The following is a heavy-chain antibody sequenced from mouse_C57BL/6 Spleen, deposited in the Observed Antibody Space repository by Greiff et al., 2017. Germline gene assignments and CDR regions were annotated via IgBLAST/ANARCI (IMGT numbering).Heavy chain of an antibody. V-gene: IGHV10-1*01. Sequence: EVQGVESGGGLVQPKGSLKLSCAASGFSFNTYAMNWVRQAPGKGLEWVARIRSKSNNYATYYADSVKDRFTISRDDSESMLYLQMNNLKTEDTAMYYCVSNWDSYYAMDYWGQGTSVTVSS. D-gene: IGHD4-1*01. CDR1: GFSFNTYA. J-gene: IGHJ4*01. CDR3: VSNWDSYYAMDY. CDR2: IRSKSNNYAT.